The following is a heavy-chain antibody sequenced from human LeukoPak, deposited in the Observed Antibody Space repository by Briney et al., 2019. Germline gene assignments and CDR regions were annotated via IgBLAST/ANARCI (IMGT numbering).Heavy chain of an antibody. CDR2: INHSGST. CDR1: VGTFSGYY. J-gene: IGHJ2*01. CDR3: ARQREGYFDL. Sequence: SETLSLTCAVYVGTFSGYYWSWIRQPPGKGLEWIGEINHSGSTNYNPSLKSQFTMSVGTSKNQFSLRLSSMNAADTAVYYCARQREGYFDLWGRGTLVTPSS. V-gene: IGHV4-34*01.